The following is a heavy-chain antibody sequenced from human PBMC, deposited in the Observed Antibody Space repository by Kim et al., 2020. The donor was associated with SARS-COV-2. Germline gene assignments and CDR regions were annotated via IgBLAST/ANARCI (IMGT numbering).Heavy chain of an antibody. V-gene: IGHV3-23*01. D-gene: IGHD5-18*01. J-gene: IGHJ4*02. CDR3: AKGYSYGYLDY. CDR2: T. Sequence: TYDADSVKGRFTISRDKSKITLYLQMNSLRAEDTAVYYCAKGYSYGYLDYWGQGTLVTVSS.